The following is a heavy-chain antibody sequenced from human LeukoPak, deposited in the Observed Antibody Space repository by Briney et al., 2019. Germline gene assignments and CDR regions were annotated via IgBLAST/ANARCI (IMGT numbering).Heavy chain of an antibody. CDR3: ARLAPGNYDILTGDPKVVFDY. CDR1: GGSISSYY. V-gene: IGHV4-59*01. J-gene: IGHJ4*02. Sequence: SQTLSLTCTVSGGSISSYYWSWIRQPPGKGLEWIGYVHSSGSTKYNPSLKSRLIISVDMSKNQFSLKLRSVSVADTAVYYCARLAPGNYDILTGDPKVVFDYWGQGALVTVSS. D-gene: IGHD3-9*01. CDR2: VHSSGST.